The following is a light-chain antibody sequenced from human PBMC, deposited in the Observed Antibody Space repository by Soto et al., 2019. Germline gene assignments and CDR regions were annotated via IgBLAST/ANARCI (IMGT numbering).Light chain of an antibody. J-gene: IGKJ2*01. Sequence: DIQMTKSPSTLSASVGDRVTITCRASQSISSWLAWYQQKPGKAPKLLIYDASSLESGVPSRFSGSGSGTEFTLTISSLQPDDFATYYCQQYKSYPYTFGQGTKLEIK. V-gene: IGKV1-5*01. CDR3: QQYKSYPYT. CDR1: QSISSW. CDR2: DAS.